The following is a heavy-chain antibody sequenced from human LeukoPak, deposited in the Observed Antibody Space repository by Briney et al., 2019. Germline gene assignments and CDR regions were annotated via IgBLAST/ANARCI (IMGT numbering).Heavy chain of an antibody. Sequence: PGGSLRLSCAASGFTFSSYGMHWVRQAPGKGLEWVAVISYDGSNKYYADSVKGRFTISRDNSKNTLYLQMNSLRAEDTAVYYCAKGSTDSGIDCWGQGTLVTVSS. D-gene: IGHD1-26*01. CDR1: GFTFSSYG. CDR3: AKGSTDSGIDC. J-gene: IGHJ4*02. V-gene: IGHV3-30*18. CDR2: ISYDGSNK.